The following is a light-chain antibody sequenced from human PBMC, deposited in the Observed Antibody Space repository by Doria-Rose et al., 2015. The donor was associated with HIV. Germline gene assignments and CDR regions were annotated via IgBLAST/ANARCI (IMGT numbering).Light chain of an antibody. J-gene: IGKJ5*01. CDR2: DAS. CDR1: QRVKSSY. Sequence: TQSPGTLSLSPGERATLSCRASQRVKSSYLAWYQQKPGQAPRLLIYDASTRATVIPDRFSDSGSGTDFTLTISRLEPEDVAVYYCQQYGTSRGTFGQGTRLEIK. CDR3: QQYGTSRGT. V-gene: IGKV3-20*01.